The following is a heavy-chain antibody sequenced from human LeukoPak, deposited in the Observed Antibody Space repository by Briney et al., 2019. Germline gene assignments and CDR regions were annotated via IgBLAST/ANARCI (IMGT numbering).Heavy chain of an antibody. CDR1: GFTFSSYG. CDR3: ARSSSSSKGGCMDV. Sequence: PGGSLRLSCAASGFTFSSYGMHWVRQAPGKGLEWVAFIRYDGSNKYYADSVKGRFTISRDNSKNTLYLQMNSLRAEDTAVYYCARSSSSSKGGCMDVWGKGTTVTVSS. CDR2: IRYDGSNK. V-gene: IGHV3-30*02. D-gene: IGHD6-6*01. J-gene: IGHJ6*04.